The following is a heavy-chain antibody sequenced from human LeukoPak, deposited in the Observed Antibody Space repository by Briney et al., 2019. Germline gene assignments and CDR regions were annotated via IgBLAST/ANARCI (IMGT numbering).Heavy chain of an antibody. Sequence: SETLSLTCNVSGASINSYRWSWIRQPPGKGLEWIGYISYDGKTNYNPSLKSRLTLSVDTSKNQFSLNLNSVTAADTARYYCRKGYYVPFDCWGQGTLVTVTS. CDR1: GASINSYR. J-gene: IGHJ4*02. D-gene: IGHD3-10*02. CDR2: ISYDGKT. CDR3: RKGYYVPFDC. V-gene: IGHV4-59*01.